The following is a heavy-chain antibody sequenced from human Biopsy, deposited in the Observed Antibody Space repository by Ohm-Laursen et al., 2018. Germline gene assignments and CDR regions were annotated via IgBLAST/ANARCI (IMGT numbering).Heavy chain of an antibody. CDR1: GSTFGHYA. Sequence: RSLRLSCAASGSTFGHYAMHWVRQAPGKGLEWISLIWYDGTNEDYADSVKGRFTISRDNSKNTLYLQINTLTLEDTAFYYCARGLSSGWYGYFDVWGRGTLVTVSS. CDR2: IWYDGTNE. V-gene: IGHV3-33*04. D-gene: IGHD6-19*01. J-gene: IGHJ2*01. CDR3: ARGLSSGWYGYFDV.